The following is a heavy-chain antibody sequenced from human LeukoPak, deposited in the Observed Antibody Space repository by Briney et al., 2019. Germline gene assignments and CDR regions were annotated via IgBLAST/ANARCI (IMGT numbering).Heavy chain of an antibody. CDR3: ARENIIGGIIDGEDY. V-gene: IGHV1-2*02. CDR2: INPDSGDT. Sequence: GASVKVSCKASGYTFTDRYVHWVRQAPGHGLEWMGWINPDSGDTYYAQKFQGRITMTRDTSITTVYMELTRLRSDDTAVYYCARENIIGGIIDGEDYWGQGTLVTVSS. CDR1: GYTFTDRY. J-gene: IGHJ4*02. D-gene: IGHD3-16*01.